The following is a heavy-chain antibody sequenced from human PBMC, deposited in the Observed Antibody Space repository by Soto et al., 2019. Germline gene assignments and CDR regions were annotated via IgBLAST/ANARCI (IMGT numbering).Heavy chain of an antibody. Sequence: EVQLVESGGGLVQPGGSLRLSCAASGFTFNTYWMSWVRQAPGKGLEWVANIKQDGSERYYVDSVKGRFTISRDNAKNSLYLQMNSLRAEDTAVYYCARDSGTSDYWGQGTLVTVSS. D-gene: IGHD1-1*01. V-gene: IGHV3-7*01. CDR3: ARDSGTSDY. CDR1: GFTFNTYW. J-gene: IGHJ4*02. CDR2: IKQDGSER.